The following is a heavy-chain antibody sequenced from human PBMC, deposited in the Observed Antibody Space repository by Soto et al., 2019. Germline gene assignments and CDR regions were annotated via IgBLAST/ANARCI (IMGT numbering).Heavy chain of an antibody. CDR2: IYYSGTT. D-gene: IGHD3-10*01. V-gene: IGHV4-31*03. J-gene: IGHJ4*02. CDR3: ARVESSGTFDY. Sequence: QLQLQESGPGLVKPSQTLSLTCTVSGGSISSGGYFWSWIRQHPGKGLEWIGYIYYSGTTYYTPSLKSRLTISVDTSKNQFSLNLMSVTAADTARYYCARVESSGTFDYWGQGTLVTVSS. CDR1: GGSISSGGYF.